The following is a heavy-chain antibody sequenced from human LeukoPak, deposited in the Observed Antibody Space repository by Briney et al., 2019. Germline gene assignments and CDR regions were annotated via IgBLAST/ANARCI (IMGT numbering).Heavy chain of an antibody. CDR2: INHSGST. J-gene: IGHJ6*03. CDR3: ARGRVGYCSGGSCYYYYYMDV. V-gene: IGHV4-34*01. Sequence: SETLSLTCAVYGGSFSGYYWSWIRQPPGKGLEWIGEINHSGSTNYNPSLKSRVTISVDTSKNQFSLKLSSVTAADTAVYYCARGRVGYCSGGSCYYYYYMDVWGKGTTVTVSS. CDR1: GGSFSGYY. D-gene: IGHD2-15*01.